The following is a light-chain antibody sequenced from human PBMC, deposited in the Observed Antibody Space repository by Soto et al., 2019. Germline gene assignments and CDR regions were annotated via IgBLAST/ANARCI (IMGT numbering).Light chain of an antibody. V-gene: IGKV3-20*01. CDR1: QSVSSNY. J-gene: IGKJ2*01. CDR2: GAS. Sequence: EIVLTQSPGTLSLSPGERATLSCRASQSVSSNYLAWYQQKPGQAPRLVIYGASNRATGIPDRFSGSGSGTDFTLTINRLEPEDFGVYYCQQDGSTPPYTFGQGTKLDIK. CDR3: QQDGSTPPYT.